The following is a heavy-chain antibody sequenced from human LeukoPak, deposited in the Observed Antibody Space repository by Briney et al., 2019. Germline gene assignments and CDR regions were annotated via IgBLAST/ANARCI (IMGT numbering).Heavy chain of an antibody. J-gene: IGHJ4*02. Sequence: PSETLSLTCTVSGGSISSYYWSWIRQPPGKGLEWIGYIYYSGSTNYNPSLKSRVTISVDTSKNQFSLKLSSVTAADTAVYYCARVNSSSWYGLDYWGQGTLVTVSS. CDR3: ARVNSSSWYGLDY. CDR2: IYYSGST. CDR1: GGSISSYY. V-gene: IGHV4-59*01. D-gene: IGHD6-13*01.